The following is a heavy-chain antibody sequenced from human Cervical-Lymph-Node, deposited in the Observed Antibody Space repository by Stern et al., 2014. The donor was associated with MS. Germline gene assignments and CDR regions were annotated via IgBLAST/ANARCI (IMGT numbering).Heavy chain of an antibody. Sequence: QVQLVQSGAEVKKPGASVKVSCKASGYTFSTFYLHWLRQAPGQGLHWIGRIDRVSGSNNSSETFQGRITMTRDRSITTAYLELSGLRSDDTAVYYCSRIYWSGDECYHSFDTWGQGTLVTVSS. V-gene: IGHV1-2*06. J-gene: IGHJ4*02. D-gene: IGHD1-1*01. CDR1: GYTFSTFY. CDR3: SRIYWSGDECYHSFDT. CDR2: IDRVSGSN.